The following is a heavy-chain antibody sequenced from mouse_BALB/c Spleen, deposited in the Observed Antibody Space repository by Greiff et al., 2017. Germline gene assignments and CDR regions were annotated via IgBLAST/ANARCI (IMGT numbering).Heavy chain of an antibody. D-gene: IGHD1-1*01. CDR3: TNYGSSLGHY. V-gene: IGHV1-15*01. J-gene: IGHJ2*01. CDR2: IDPETGGT. CDR1: GYTFTDYE. Sequence: VQLQESGAELVRPGASVTLSCKASGYTFTDYEMHWVKQTPVHGLEWIGAIDPETGGTAYNQKFKGKATLTADKSSSTAYMELRSLTSEDSAVYYCTNYGSSLGHYWGQGTTLTVSS.